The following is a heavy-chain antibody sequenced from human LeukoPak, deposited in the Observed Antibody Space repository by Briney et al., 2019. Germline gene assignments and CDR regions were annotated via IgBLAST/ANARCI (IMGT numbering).Heavy chain of an antibody. CDR1: GFTFSDSA. CDR2: ISSSGGNT. J-gene: IGHJ3*01. V-gene: IGHV3-23*01. D-gene: IGHD3-16*02. Sequence: HPGGSLRLSCAASGFTFSDSAMTWVRQVPGKGLEWVSLISSSGGNTYYADSVRGRFTISRDNSKNTLSLQMNSLRVEDTAIYYCAKDIQLSTWGLGTMVTVSS. CDR3: AKDIQLST.